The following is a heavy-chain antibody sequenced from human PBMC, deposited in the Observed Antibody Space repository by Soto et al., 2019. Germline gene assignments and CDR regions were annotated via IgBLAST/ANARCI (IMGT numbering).Heavy chain of an antibody. CDR3: ATFHVGTAMVVKGLDY. V-gene: IGHV1-69*01. Sequence: QVQLVQSGAEVKKPGSSVKVSCKASGGTFSSYAISWVRQAPGQGLEWMGGIIPIFGTANYAQKFQGRVTITADESTSTAYMELSSLRSEDTTVYYCATFHVGTAMVVKGLDYWGQGTLVTVSS. CDR2: IIPIFGTA. J-gene: IGHJ4*02. CDR1: GGTFSSYA. D-gene: IGHD5-18*01.